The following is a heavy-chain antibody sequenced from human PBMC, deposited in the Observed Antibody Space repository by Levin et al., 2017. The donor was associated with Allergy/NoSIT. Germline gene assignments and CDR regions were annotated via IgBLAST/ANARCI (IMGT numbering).Heavy chain of an antibody. CDR2: INPNSGGT. D-gene: IGHD3-22*01. J-gene: IGHJ4*02. CDR1: GYTFTGYY. CDR3: ARDSQYYYETSGSFDY. V-gene: IGHV1-2*02. Sequence: ASVKVSCKASGYTFTGYYMHWVRQAPGQGLEWMGWINPNSGGTNFAQNFQGRVTMTRDTSISTAYMELSRLSSDDTAVYYCARDSQYYYETSGSFDYWGQGTLVTVSS.